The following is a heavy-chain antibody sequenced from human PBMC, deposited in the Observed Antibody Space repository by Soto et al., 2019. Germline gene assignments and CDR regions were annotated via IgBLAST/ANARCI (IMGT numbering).Heavy chain of an antibody. V-gene: IGHV1-18*01. J-gene: IGHJ3*02. CDR2: ISAYNGNT. D-gene: IGHD3-22*01. CDR3: AREGHTYYYDSSGRGNAFDI. Sequence: QVQLVQSGAEVKKPGASVKVSCKASGYTFTSYGISWVRQAPGQALEWMGWISAYNGNTNYAQKLQGRVTMTTDTSTSTAYMELRSLRSDDTAVYYCAREGHTYYYDSSGRGNAFDIWGQGTMVTVSS. CDR1: GYTFTSYG.